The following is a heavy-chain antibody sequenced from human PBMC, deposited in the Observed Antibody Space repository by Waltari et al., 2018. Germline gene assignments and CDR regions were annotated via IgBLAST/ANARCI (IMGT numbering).Heavy chain of an antibody. CDR1: GASISSSVHY. J-gene: IGHJ2*01. V-gene: IGHV4-39*01. Sequence: QLQLQESGPGLVKPSETLSLACNVSGASISSSVHYWGWIRQPPGKGLERFGGVYFTGTTYNNPSVKSRISISVETSKSQFSLRLTSVTAADTAVYYCARAYDSTGYYRYFDLWGRGTLVTVSS. CDR3: ARAYDSTGYYRYFDL. D-gene: IGHD3-22*01. CDR2: VYFTGTT.